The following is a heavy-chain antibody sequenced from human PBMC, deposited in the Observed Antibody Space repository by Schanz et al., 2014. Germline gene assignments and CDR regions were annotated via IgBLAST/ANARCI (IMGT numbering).Heavy chain of an antibody. J-gene: IGHJ4*02. V-gene: IGHV1-3*04. D-gene: IGHD6-6*01. CDR1: GYSFTPFP. CDR2: ISTSNGNT. Sequence: QVQLVQSWAEVKGPGASVKVSCKASGYSFTPFPIHWVRQAPGQGLEWMGWISTSNGNTNYIQKLQGRVTMTTDTSTSTAYMELRSLRSDDTAVYYCARDQSPYTNSSDVRYFDYWGQGSLVTVSS. CDR3: ARDQSPYTNSSDVRYFDY.